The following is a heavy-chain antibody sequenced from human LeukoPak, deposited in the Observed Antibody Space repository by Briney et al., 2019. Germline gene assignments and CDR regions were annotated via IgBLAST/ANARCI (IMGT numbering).Heavy chain of an antibody. CDR1: GYTFTGYY. Sequence: GASVKVSCKASGYTFTGYYMHWVRQAPGQGLEWMGWINPNSGGTNYAQKFQGRVTMTRDASISTAYVELSRLRSDDTAVYYCASRNYYDSSAPAFDIWGQGTMVTVSS. CDR2: INPNSGGT. V-gene: IGHV1-2*02. CDR3: ASRNYYDSSAPAFDI. D-gene: IGHD3-22*01. J-gene: IGHJ3*02.